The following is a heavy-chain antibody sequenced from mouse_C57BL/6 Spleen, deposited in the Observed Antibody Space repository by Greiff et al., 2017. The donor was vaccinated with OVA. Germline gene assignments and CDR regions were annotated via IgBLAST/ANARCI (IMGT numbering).Heavy chain of an antibody. V-gene: IGHV1-55*01. J-gene: IGHJ2*01. Sequence: VQLKEPGAELVKPGASVKMSCKASGYTFTSYWITWVKQRPGQGLEWIGDIYPGSGSTNYNEKFKSKATLTVDTSSSTAYMQLSSLTSEDSAVYYCARGNYYGSSYLDYWGQGTTLTVSS. D-gene: IGHD1-1*01. CDR2: IYPGSGST. CDR1: GYTFTSYW. CDR3: ARGNYYGSSYLDY.